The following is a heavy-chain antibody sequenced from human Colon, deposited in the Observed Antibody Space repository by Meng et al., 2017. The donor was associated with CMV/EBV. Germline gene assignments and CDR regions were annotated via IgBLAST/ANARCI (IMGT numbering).Heavy chain of an antibody. Sequence: GGSLRLSCAASGFTFSSYEMNWVRQAPGKGLEWVSYISSSGNIIYYADSVKGRFTISRDNAKNSLYLQMNSLRAEDTAVYYCAREGGYCSSTSCYTPPEYFQHWGQGTLVTVSS. CDR3: AREGGYCSSTSCYTPPEYFQH. CDR1: GFTFSSYE. CDR2: ISSSGNII. D-gene: IGHD2-2*02. V-gene: IGHV3-48*03. J-gene: IGHJ1*01.